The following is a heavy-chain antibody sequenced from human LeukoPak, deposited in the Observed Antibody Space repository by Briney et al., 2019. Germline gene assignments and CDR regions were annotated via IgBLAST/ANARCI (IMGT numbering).Heavy chain of an antibody. J-gene: IGHJ4*02. CDR2: INHSGST. CDR1: GGSFSGYY. V-gene: IGHV4-34*01. CDR3: ARDSYRYNSSWYSAFDF. D-gene: IGHD6-13*01. Sequence: SETLSLTCAVYGGSFSGYYWSWIRQPPGKGLEWIGEINHSGSTNYNPSLKSRVTISVDTSKNQFSLQLNSVTPEDTALYYCARDSYRYNSSWYSAFDFWGQGILVTVSS.